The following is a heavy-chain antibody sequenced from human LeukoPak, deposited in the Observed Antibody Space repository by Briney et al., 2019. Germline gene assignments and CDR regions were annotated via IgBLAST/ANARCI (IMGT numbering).Heavy chain of an antibody. J-gene: IGHJ5*02. V-gene: IGHV3-23*01. CDR3: AKDHCYDSSGRKQSCRFDP. CDR2: ISPGGDRT. D-gene: IGHD3-22*01. CDR1: GFTFSTYA. Sequence: GGSLRLSCAASGFTFSTYALSWVRQAPGKGLEWVSAISPGGDRTYYADSVKGRFTISRDNSKNTLYLQMNSLRAEDTAVYYCAKDHCYDSSGRKQSCRFDPWGQGTLVTVSS.